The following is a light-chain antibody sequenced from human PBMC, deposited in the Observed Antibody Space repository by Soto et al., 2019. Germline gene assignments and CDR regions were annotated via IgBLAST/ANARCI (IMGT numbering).Light chain of an antibody. Sequence: DIQMTPSPSSLPASVGGRGTITCRASQSISTYLNWYQQKPGKAPKILIYAADTLQSGVTSRFSGTGSGTDFLLTISRLQPEDFATYYCQQSYSSPSTFGQGTKVDIK. CDR1: QSISTY. CDR2: AAD. J-gene: IGKJ2*01. V-gene: IGKV1-39*01. CDR3: QQSYSSPST.